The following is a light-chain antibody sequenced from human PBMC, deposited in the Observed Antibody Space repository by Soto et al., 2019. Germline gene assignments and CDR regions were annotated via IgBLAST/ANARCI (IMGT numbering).Light chain of an antibody. CDR1: QSISSY. V-gene: IGKV1-39*02. Sequence: DIQMTQSPSSLSASVGDRVTITCRASQSISSYLNWYQQKPGKAPKLLIYAASSLQSGVPSRFSGSGSGTDFTLTISSLGPEDFAVYYCQERSNWPSLSFGGGTRWIS. CDR3: QERSNWPSLS. J-gene: IGKJ4*01. CDR2: AAS.